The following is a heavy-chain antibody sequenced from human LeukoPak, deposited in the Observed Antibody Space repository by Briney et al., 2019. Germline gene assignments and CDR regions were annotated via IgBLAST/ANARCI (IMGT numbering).Heavy chain of an antibody. J-gene: IGHJ4*02. CDR3: ARGRSRGSSWYSDFDC. CDR1: GITFSDYG. D-gene: IGHD6-13*01. V-gene: IGHV3-30*03. CDR2: VSFDGSNE. Sequence: PPGRSLRLSCVASGITFSDYGLHWVRRAPGKGLEWVAVVSFDGSNEYYADPVKGRFTISRDNSKNTLYLQMNSLRPEDTAVYYCARGRSRGSSWYSDFDCWGQGTLVTVSS.